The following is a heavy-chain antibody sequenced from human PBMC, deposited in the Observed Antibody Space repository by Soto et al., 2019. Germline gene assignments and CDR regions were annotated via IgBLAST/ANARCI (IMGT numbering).Heavy chain of an antibody. J-gene: IGHJ6*02. CDR1: GGSSSGYY. D-gene: IGHD3-10*01. CDR3: ARVAMVRGVVYYYYYYGMDV. V-gene: IGHV4-34*01. CDR2: INHSGST. Sequence: PSETLSLTCAVYGGSSSGYYGSWIRQPPGKGLEWIGEINHSGSTNYNPSLKSRVTISVDTSKNQFSLKLSSVTAADTAVYYCARVAMVRGVVYYYYYYGMDVWGQGTTVTV.